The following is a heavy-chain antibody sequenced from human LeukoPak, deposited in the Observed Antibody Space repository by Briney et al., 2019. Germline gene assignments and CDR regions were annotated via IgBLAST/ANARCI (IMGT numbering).Heavy chain of an antibody. J-gene: IGHJ4*02. Sequence: ASVKLSCTATGSTFTTYGISWVRQAPGQGLEWVGWISPYNGKTNYAQKLQGRVTMTTDTSTSTAYMGLRSLRSDDTAVYYCARDRAVVVAATDYGGQGTLVTVSS. D-gene: IGHD2-15*01. CDR1: GSTFTTYG. CDR2: ISPYNGKT. CDR3: ARDRAVVVAATDY. V-gene: IGHV1-18*04.